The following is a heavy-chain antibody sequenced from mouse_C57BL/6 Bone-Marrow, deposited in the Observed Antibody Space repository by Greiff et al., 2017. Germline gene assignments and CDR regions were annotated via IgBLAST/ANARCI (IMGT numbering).Heavy chain of an antibody. CDR3: ALGCFDV. CDR1: GYAFSSSW. V-gene: IGHV1-82*01. CDR2: IYPGDGDT. J-gene: IGHJ1*03. Sequence: QVQLQQSGPELVKPGASVKISCKASGYAFSSSWMNWVKQRPGKGLEWIGRIYPGDGDTNYNGKFEGKATLTADKSSSTAYMQLSSLTSEDSAVYFCALGCFDVWGTGTTVTVSS.